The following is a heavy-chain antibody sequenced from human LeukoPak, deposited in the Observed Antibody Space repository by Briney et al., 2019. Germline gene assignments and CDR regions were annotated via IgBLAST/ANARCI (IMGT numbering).Heavy chain of an antibody. CDR3: ARGVFSGSWSTQFLYYFDY. Sequence: GGSLRLSCAASTFTLSSYWMSWVRQAPGKGLEWVANINQDGSEKYYVDSVKGRFTISRDNAKNSLYLQMNSLRAEDTAVYYCARGVFSGSWSTQFLYYFDYWGQGTLVTVSS. J-gene: IGHJ4*02. CDR2: INQDGSEK. D-gene: IGHD6-13*01. V-gene: IGHV3-7*01. CDR1: TFTLSSYW.